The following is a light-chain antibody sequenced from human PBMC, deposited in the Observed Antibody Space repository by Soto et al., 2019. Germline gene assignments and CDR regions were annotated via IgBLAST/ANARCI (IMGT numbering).Light chain of an antibody. J-gene: IGKJ4*01. Sequence: EIVLTQSPGTLSLSPGERATLSCRASQSVGNNFLAWYQQKPGQAPRLLIYDASNRATGIPDRFSGSGSGTDFTLTISRLEPEDSAVYYCQQCGSSPLTFGGGTKVELK. CDR2: DAS. V-gene: IGKV3-20*01. CDR1: QSVGNNF. CDR3: QQCGSSPLT.